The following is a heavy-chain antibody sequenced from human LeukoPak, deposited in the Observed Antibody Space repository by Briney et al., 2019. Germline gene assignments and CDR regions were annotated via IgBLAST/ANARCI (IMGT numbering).Heavy chain of an antibody. CDR3: ARDQGALRYFDWLSQLYYFDY. D-gene: IGHD3-9*01. CDR1: GGSISSSSYY. CDR2: IYYSGST. Sequence: SETLSLTCTVSGGSISSSSYYWGWIRQPPGKGLEWIGSIYYSGSTYYNPSLKSRVTISVDTSKNQFSLKLSSVTAADTAVYYCARDQGALRYFDWLSQLYYFDYWGQGTLVTVSS. J-gene: IGHJ4*02. V-gene: IGHV4-39*07.